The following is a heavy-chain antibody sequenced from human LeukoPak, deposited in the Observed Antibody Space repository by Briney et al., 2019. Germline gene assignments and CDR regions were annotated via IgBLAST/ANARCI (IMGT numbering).Heavy chain of an antibody. CDR2: IYYSGST. Sequence: SETLSPTCTVSGGSISSYYWSWIRQPPGKGLEWIGYIYYSGSTNYNPSLKSRVTISVDTSKNQFSLKLSSVTAADTAVYYCARDLRGYSYGSGVNYYYYGMDVWGQGTTVTVSS. D-gene: IGHD5-18*01. V-gene: IGHV4-59*01. CDR1: GGSISSYY. J-gene: IGHJ6*02. CDR3: ARDLRGYSYGSGVNYYYYGMDV.